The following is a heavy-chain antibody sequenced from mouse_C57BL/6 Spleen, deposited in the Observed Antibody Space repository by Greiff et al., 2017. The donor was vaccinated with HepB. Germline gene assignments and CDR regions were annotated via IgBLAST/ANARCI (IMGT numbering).Heavy chain of an antibody. Sequence: VQLQQSGPELVKPGASVKISCKASGYTFTDYYMNWVKQSHGKSLEWIGDINPNNGGTSYNQKFKGKATLTVDKSSSTAYMELRSLTSEDSAVYYCARNKRSSYYAMDYWGQGTSVTVSS. CDR1: GYTFTDYY. CDR3: ARNKRSSYYAMDY. J-gene: IGHJ4*01. CDR2: INPNNGGT. V-gene: IGHV1-26*01. D-gene: IGHD1-1*01.